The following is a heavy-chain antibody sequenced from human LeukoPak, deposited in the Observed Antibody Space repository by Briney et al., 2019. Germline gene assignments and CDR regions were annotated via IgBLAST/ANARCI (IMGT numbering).Heavy chain of an antibody. CDR2: IYYSGST. V-gene: IGHV4-31*03. J-gene: IGHJ4*02. Sequence: PSETLSLTCTVSGGSISSGGYYWSWIRQHPGKGLEWIGYIYYSGSTYYNPSLKSRVTISVDTSKNQFSLNLSSVTAADTAVYYCARLYYDILTGHRLFDYWGQGTLVTVSS. D-gene: IGHD3-9*01. CDR3: ARLYYDILTGHRLFDY. CDR1: GGSISSGGYY.